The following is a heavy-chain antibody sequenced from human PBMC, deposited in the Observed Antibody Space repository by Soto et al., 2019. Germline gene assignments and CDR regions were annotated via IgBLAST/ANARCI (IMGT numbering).Heavy chain of an antibody. CDR2: MFYSGLT. D-gene: IGHD2-15*01. CDR1: GYSVTSSDYY. Sequence: SETLSLTCSVSGYSVTSSDYYWAWIRQPPGKRLEWIGSMFYSGLTYYNPSLKSRVTPSVDTSKNQFSVRLNSVTAADTAVYYCAPLSVSLSGPYGIHVWGQGTTVTVSS. CDR3: APLSVSLSGPYGIHV. V-gene: IGHV4-39*01. J-gene: IGHJ6*02.